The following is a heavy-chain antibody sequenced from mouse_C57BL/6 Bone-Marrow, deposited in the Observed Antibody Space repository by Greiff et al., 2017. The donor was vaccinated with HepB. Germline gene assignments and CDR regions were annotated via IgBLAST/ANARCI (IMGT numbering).Heavy chain of an antibody. J-gene: IGHJ2*01. CDR2: INPSTGGT. CDR3: ERGGYYGGY. D-gene: IGHD1-1*01. CDR1: GYSFTGYY. Sequence: EVQLQQSGPELVKPGASVKISCKASGYSFTGYYMNWVKQSPEKSLEWIGEINPSTGGTTYNQKFKAKVTLTVDKSSSTAYMQLKSLTSEDSAVYYCERGGYYGGYWGQGTTLTVSS. V-gene: IGHV1-42*01.